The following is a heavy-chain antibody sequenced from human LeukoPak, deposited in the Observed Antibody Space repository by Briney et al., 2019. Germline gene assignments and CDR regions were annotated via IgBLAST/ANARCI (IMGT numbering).Heavy chain of an antibody. CDR2: IYYSGST. Sequence: PSETLSLTCTVSGGSISSYYWSWIRQHPGKGLEWIGYIYYSGSTYYNPSLKSRVTISVDTSKNQFSLKLSSVTAADTAVYYCARAIGSYYDSSGYLDYWGQGTLVTVSS. V-gene: IGHV4-59*06. D-gene: IGHD3-22*01. CDR1: GGSISSYY. CDR3: ARAIGSYYDSSGYLDY. J-gene: IGHJ4*02.